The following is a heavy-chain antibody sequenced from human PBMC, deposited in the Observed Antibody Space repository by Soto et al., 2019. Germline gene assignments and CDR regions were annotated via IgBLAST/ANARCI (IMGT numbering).Heavy chain of an antibody. Sequence: SETLSLTCTVSGGSISRYYWSWIRQPPGKGLEWIGYIYYSGSTNYNPSLKSRVTISVDTSKNQFSLKLSSVTAADTAVYYCARRLKSSGWPLYFDYWGQGTLVTVSS. CDR1: GGSISRYY. CDR2: IYYSGST. D-gene: IGHD6-19*01. CDR3: ARRLKSSGWPLYFDY. V-gene: IGHV4-59*08. J-gene: IGHJ4*02.